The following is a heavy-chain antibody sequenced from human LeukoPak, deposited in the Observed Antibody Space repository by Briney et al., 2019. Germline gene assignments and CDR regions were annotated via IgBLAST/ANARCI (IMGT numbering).Heavy chain of an antibody. V-gene: IGHV1-69*04. CDR1: GGTFSSYA. Sequence: SVKVSCKASGGTFSSYAISWVRQAPGQGLEWMGRIIPILGIANYAQKFQGRVTITADKSTSTAYMELSSLRSEDTAVCYCARDPYCSSTSCYISRYWGQGTLVTVSS. D-gene: IGHD2-2*02. CDR2: IIPILGIA. J-gene: IGHJ4*02. CDR3: ARDPYCSSTSCYISRY.